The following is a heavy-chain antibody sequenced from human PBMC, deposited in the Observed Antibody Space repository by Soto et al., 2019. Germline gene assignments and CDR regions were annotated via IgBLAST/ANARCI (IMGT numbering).Heavy chain of an antibody. Sequence: EVQLVESGGGSVQPGGSLRLSCAASGFTFSSYTMNWVRQAPGKGLEWVSYISSSSSTIHYADSVKGRVTISRDNAKNSLYLQMTSLRDEDTAVYYCARVITGAMDYWGQGTLVTVSS. CDR1: GFTFSSYT. D-gene: IGHD7-27*01. CDR2: ISSSSSTI. V-gene: IGHV3-48*02. CDR3: ARVITGAMDY. J-gene: IGHJ4*02.